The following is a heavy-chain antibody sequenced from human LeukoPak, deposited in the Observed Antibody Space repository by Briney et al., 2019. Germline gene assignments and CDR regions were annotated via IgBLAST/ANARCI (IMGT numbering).Heavy chain of an antibody. D-gene: IGHD3-9*01. J-gene: IGHJ4*02. Sequence: HRASVKVSCKVSGYTLTKLSMHWVRQAPGKGLEWVSVIYSGGSTYYADSVKGRFTISRDNSKNTLYLQMNSLRAEDTAVYYCARTGDYDILTGYYRRFDYWGQGTLVTVSS. CDR2: IYSGGST. CDR3: ARTGDYDILTGYYRRFDY. CDR1: GYTLTKLS. V-gene: IGHV3-66*01.